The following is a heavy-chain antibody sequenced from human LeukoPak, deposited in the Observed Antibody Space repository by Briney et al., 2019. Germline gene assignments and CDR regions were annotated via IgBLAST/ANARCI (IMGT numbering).Heavy chain of an antibody. V-gene: IGHV3-53*01. D-gene: IGHD3-22*01. CDR2: IYGGGST. J-gene: IGHJ2*01. CDR3: ARVRADYYTGWYFDL. CDR1: GFTVSSNY. Sequence: PGGSLRLSCAASGFTVSSNYMSWVRQAPGKGLEWVSVIYGGGSTYYADSVKGRFTISRDNSKNTLYLQMNSLRAEDTAVYYCARVRADYYTGWYFDLWGRGTLVTVSS.